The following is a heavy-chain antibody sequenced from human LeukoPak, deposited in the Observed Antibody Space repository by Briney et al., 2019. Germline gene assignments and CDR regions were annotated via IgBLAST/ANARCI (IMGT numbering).Heavy chain of an antibody. CDR2: ISGSGGST. D-gene: IGHD6-19*01. CDR3: ANGYSSGRSDY. V-gene: IGHV3-23*01. Sequence: GGSLRLSCAASGFTFSSYAMSWVRQAPGKGLEWVSAISGSGGSTYYADSVKGRLTISRDNSKNTLYLQMNSLRAEDTAVYYCANGYSSGRSDYWGQGTLVTVSS. J-gene: IGHJ4*02. CDR1: GFTFSSYA.